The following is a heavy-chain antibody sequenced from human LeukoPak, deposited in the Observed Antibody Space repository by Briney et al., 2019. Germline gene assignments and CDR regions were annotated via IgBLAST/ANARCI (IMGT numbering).Heavy chain of an antibody. Sequence: ASVKVSCKSSGYIFTDYYIHWGRQGPGQGLEWLGWINLNDGGTNSPQKFQGRVTMTRDTSISTVYMELTRLKYDDAAVYYCVSNHQVLQWFGEGGLDPWGQGTLVAVSS. D-gene: IGHD3-10*01. CDR2: INLNDGGT. V-gene: IGHV1-2*02. CDR3: VSNHQVLQWFGEGGLDP. J-gene: IGHJ5*02. CDR1: GYIFTDYY.